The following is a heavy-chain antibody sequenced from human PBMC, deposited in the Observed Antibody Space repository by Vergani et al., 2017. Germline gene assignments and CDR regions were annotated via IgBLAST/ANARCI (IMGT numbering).Heavy chain of an antibody. CDR1: GFIFSSYW. CDR2: IKQDGSEK. V-gene: IGHV3-7*04. Sequence: EVQLVESGGGLVQPGGSLRLSCAASGFIFSSYWMSWVRQAPGKGLEWVANIKQDGSEKYYVDSVKGRFTISRDNAKNSLYLQMNSLRAEDTAVYYCARGPSPIQLWLDYWGQGTLVTVSS. J-gene: IGHJ4*02. D-gene: IGHD5-18*01. CDR3: ARGPSPIQLWLDY.